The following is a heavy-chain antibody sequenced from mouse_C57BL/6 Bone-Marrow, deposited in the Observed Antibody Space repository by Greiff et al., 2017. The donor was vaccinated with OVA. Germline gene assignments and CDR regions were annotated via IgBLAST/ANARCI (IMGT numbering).Heavy chain of an antibody. CDR3: ARTSLGRVAWFAY. J-gene: IGHJ3*01. V-gene: IGHV1-7*01. CDR2: INPSSGYT. CDR1: GYTFTSYW. D-gene: IGHD4-1*01. Sequence: QVQLQQSGAELAKPGASVKLSCKASGYTFTSYWMHRVKQRPGQGLEWIGYINPSSGYTKYNQKFKDKATLTADKSSSTAYMQLSSLTYEDSAVYYCARTSLGRVAWFAYWGQGTLVTVSA.